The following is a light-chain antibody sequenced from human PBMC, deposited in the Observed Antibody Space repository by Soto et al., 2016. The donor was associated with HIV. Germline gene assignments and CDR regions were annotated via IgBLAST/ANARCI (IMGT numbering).Light chain of an antibody. CDR2: DDV. CDR1: NIGSKS. CDR3: QVWDSNSDHVV. V-gene: IGLV3-21*03. Sequence: SYELTQPPSVSVAPGKTASITCGGNNIGSKSVHWYQQKSGQAPVLVVYDDVDRPSGIPERFSGSNSGNTATLTISRIEAGDEADYYCQVWDSNSDHVVFGGGTKVTVL. J-gene: IGLJ2*01.